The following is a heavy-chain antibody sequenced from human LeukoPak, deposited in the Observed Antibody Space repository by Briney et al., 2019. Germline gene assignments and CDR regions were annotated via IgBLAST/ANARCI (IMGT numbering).Heavy chain of an antibody. CDR2: ISSNGGST. J-gene: IGHJ4*02. Sequence: GGSLRLSCSASGFTFSSYAMHWVRQAPGKGPEYVSAISSNGGSTYYADSVKGRFTISRDNSENTLYLQMSSLRAEDTAVYYCVKDGVGCSSTSCYVGGVYYFDYWGQGTLVTVSS. CDR3: VKDGVGCSSTSCYVGGVYYFDY. D-gene: IGHD2-2*01. V-gene: IGHV3-64D*06. CDR1: GFTFSSYA.